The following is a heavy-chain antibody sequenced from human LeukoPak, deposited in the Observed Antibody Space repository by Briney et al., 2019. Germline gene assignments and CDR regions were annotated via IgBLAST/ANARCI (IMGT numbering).Heavy chain of an antibody. V-gene: IGHV1-2*02. CDR3: ASSTSDMITFGGVIVPYY. D-gene: IGHD3-16*02. CDR1: GYTFTGYY. CDR2: INPNSGGT. J-gene: IGHJ4*02. Sequence: ASVKVSCKAFGYTFTGYYMHWVRQAPGQGLEWMGWINPNSGGTNYAQKFQGRVTMTRDTSISTAYMELSRLRSDDTAVYYCASSTSDMITFGGVIVPYYWGQGTLVTVSS.